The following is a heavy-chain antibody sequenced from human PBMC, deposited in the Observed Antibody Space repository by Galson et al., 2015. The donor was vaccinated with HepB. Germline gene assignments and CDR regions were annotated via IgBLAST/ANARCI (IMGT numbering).Heavy chain of an antibody. Sequence: SVKVSCKASGYTDTTYGINWVRQAPGQGLEWMGWISVYNGNTVFAQKVQDRVTLTRDTSTSTVYVELGSLTSDDTAVYYCASARLGRGMSTITGGDSWGQGTLVTVSS. CDR1: GYTDTTYG. J-gene: IGHJ5*01. D-gene: IGHD5-24*01. V-gene: IGHV1-18*01. CDR3: ASARLGRGMSTITGGDS. CDR2: ISVYNGNT.